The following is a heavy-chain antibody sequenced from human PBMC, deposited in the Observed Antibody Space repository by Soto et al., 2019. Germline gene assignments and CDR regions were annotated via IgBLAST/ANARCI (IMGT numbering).Heavy chain of an antibody. CDR3: ARDSSQAVMFDY. V-gene: IGHV4-4*02. J-gene: IGHJ4*02. D-gene: IGHD2-2*01. Sequence: SGTLSLTCTVSGGSMSSSNWGNWFRQSPGKGLEWIGEAHHSGSTNYNPSLKSRVTISVDKSKNQFSLKLSSVTAADTAVYYCARDSSQAVMFDYWGQGTLVTVSS. CDR2: AHHSGST. CDR1: GGSMSSSNW.